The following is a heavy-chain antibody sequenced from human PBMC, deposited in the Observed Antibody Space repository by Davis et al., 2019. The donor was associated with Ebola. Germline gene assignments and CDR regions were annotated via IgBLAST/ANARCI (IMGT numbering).Heavy chain of an antibody. CDR3: ARVVKGTVVAPFDY. J-gene: IGHJ4*02. V-gene: IGHV3-33*01. CDR1: GFTFSSYG. CDR2: IWYDGSNK. Sequence: PGGSLRLSCAASGFTFSSYGMHWVRQAPGKGLEWVAVIWYDGSNKYYADSVKGRFTISRDNSKNTLYLQMNSLRAEDTAVYYCARVVKGTVVAPFDYWGQGTLVTVSS. D-gene: IGHD4-23*01.